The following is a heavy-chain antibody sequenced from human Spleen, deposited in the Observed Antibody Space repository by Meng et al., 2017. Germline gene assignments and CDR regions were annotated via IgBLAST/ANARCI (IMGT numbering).Heavy chain of an antibody. CDR3: ARNTHYDVFAFDP. D-gene: IGHD3-9*01. Sequence: VLLQPLGAGLLKPSDTLSLPCVVSGGSFSDYSWSWIRQPPGKGLEWIGEINHSGSTNYNPSLESRATISVDTSQNNLSLKLSSVTAADSAVYYCARNTHYDVFAFDPWGLGTLVTVSS. J-gene: IGHJ5*02. V-gene: IGHV4-34*01. CDR2: INHSGST. CDR1: GGSFSDYS.